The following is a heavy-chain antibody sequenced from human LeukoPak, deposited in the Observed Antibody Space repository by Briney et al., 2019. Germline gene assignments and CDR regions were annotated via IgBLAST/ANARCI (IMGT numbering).Heavy chain of an antibody. CDR3: GGGGF. D-gene: IGHD3-10*01. V-gene: IGHV4-4*09. J-gene: IGHJ4*02. Sequence: SETLSLTCSVSGVSISSYCWSWIRQPPGKGLEWIGCIYASGNTNYNPSLEGRVTISVDTSKSQFSLDLGSVTAADTAVYYCGGGGFWGQGTLVTVSS. CDR2: IYASGNT. CDR1: GVSISSYC.